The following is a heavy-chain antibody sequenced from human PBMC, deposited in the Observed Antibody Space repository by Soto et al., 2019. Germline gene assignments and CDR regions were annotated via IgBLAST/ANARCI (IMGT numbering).Heavy chain of an antibody. V-gene: IGHV3-9*01. CDR1: GFTFDDYA. CDR2: ISWNSGSI. D-gene: IGHD1-26*01. Sequence: GGSLRLSCAASGFTFDDYAMHWVRQAPGKGLEWVSGISWNSGSIGYADSVKGRFTISRDNAKNSLYLQMNSLRAEDTALYYCAKGRGGTPADAFDIWGQGTMVNVSS. J-gene: IGHJ3*02. CDR3: AKGRGGTPADAFDI.